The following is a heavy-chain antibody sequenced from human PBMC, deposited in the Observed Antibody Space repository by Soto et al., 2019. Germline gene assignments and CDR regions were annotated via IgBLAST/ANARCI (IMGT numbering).Heavy chain of an antibody. Sequence: ASVKVSCKASGYTFTGYYMHWVRQAPGQGLEWMGWINPNSGGTNYAQKFQGWVTMTRDTSISTAYMELSRLRSDDTAVYYCARGWGDGYNPPFDYWGQGTLVTVSS. CDR1: GYTFTGYY. CDR3: ARGWGDGYNPPFDY. CDR2: INPNSGGT. V-gene: IGHV1-2*04. J-gene: IGHJ4*02. D-gene: IGHD5-12*01.